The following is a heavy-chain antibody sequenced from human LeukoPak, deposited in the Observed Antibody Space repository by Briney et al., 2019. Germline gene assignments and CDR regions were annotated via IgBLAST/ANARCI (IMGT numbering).Heavy chain of an antibody. Sequence: GGSLRLSCAASGFTVSNNYLSWVRQAPGKGPEWVSVIYSGGATHYADSVKGRFTISRDNSKNTVYLQMSGLRAEDTAIYYCARGVPSPFPDPFDHWGQGTLVTVSS. J-gene: IGHJ4*02. CDR2: IYSGGAT. CDR3: ARGVPSPFPDPFDH. V-gene: IGHV3-53*01. CDR1: GFTVSNNY. D-gene: IGHD6-6*01.